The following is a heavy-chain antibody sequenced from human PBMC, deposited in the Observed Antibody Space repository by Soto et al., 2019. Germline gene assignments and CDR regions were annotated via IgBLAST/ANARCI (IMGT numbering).Heavy chain of an antibody. V-gene: IGHV1-24*01. J-gene: IGHJ6*02. CDR1: GYTLTELS. D-gene: IGHD2-2*01. CDR3: AASPKYQYYYGMDI. CDR2: FDPEDGET. Sequence: QVQLVQSGAEVKKPGASVKVYCTVSGYTLTELSMQWVRQTPGKGLEWVGGFDPEDGETVYAQKFQGRVTMTEDTSTDTAYMELSSLRSDDTAVYYSAASPKYQYYYGMDIWGQGTTVTVSS.